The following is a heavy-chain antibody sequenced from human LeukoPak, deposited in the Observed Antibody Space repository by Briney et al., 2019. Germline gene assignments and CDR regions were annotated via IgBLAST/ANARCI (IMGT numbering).Heavy chain of an antibody. CDR3: ARVPVCIAAAGTSSGYYYYGMDV. D-gene: IGHD6-13*01. Sequence: PGGSLRLSCAASGFTFSSYDMHWVRQATGKGLEGVSAIGTAGDTYYPGSVKGRFTISRENAKNSLYLQMNSLRAGDTAVYYCARVPVCIAAAGTSSGYYYYGMDVWGQGTTVTVSS. V-gene: IGHV3-13*04. J-gene: IGHJ6*02. CDR2: IGTAGDT. CDR1: GFTFSSYD.